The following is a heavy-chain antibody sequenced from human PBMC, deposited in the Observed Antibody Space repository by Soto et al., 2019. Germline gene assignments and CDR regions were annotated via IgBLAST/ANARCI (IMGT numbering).Heavy chain of an antibody. Sequence: EVQLVESGGGLVEPGGSLRLSCAASGLTFSKAWINWVRQAPGKGLEWVGRIKSETHGGTADYAAPMKGRFTISRDDSKNAMYLQINTMTTQHTDVYYCTTPVAASRVDERYYFCDEYGMDGWGQGTTVTVSS. CDR2: IKSETHGGTA. CDR3: TTPVAASRVDERYYFCDEYGMDG. J-gene: IGHJ6*02. CDR1: GLTFSKAW. V-gene: IGHV3-15*07. D-gene: IGHD3-10*01.